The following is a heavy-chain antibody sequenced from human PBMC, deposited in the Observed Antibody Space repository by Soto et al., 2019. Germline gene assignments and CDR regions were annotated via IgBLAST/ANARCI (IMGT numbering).Heavy chain of an antibody. D-gene: IGHD3-22*01. CDR2: IYSGGNT. CDR1: GFTVTSNY. V-gene: IGHV3-53*02. Sequence: EVQVVETGGGLIQPGESLRLSCAASGFTVTSNYMSWVRQAPGKGLEWVSIIYSGGNTYYADSVRGRFSMSRDKSKNTLNLQMTDLRAEDTAVYYCGRGSSDYYGTLRVDYWGQGTLVTVSS. J-gene: IGHJ4*02. CDR3: GRGSSDYYGTLRVDY.